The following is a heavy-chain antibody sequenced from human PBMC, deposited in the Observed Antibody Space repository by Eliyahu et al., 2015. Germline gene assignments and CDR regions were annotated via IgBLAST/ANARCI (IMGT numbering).Heavy chain of an antibody. V-gene: IGHV4-61*02. CDR2: IYTSGST. CDR1: GGSISSGSYY. CDR3: ARELSGSYYGY. J-gene: IGHJ4*02. D-gene: IGHD1-26*01. Sequence: QVQLQESGPGLVKPSQTLSLTCTVSGGSISSGSYYWSWIRQPAGKGLEWIGRIYTSGSTDYNSSLKSRVTISLDTSKNQFSLKLSSVTAADTAVYYCARELSGSYYGYWGQGTLVTVSS.